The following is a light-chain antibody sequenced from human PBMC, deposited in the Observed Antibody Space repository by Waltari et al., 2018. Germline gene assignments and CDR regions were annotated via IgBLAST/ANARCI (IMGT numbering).Light chain of an antibody. Sequence: IVLTQSPGTLSLCPGGSATLSCRASQSVGSNYLAWYQQRPGQAPRLLIYGASSRPTGIPDRFSGSGAGTDFTLSISRLEPEDFAVYYCQHYVRTWAFGQGTKVEIQ. CDR3: QHYVRTWA. CDR1: QSVGSNY. V-gene: IGKV3-20*01. CDR2: GAS. J-gene: IGKJ1*01.